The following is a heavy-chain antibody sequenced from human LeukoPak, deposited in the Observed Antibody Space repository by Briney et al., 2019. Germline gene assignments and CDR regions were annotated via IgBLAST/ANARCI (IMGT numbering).Heavy chain of an antibody. CDR2: ISWNTGTI. CDR1: GFTFNNYA. J-gene: IGHJ2*01. D-gene: IGHD4-11*01. CDR3: AKVHRDTVTAYWYFDL. V-gene: IGHV3-9*01. Sequence: GGSLRLSCAASGFTFNNYAMHWVRQAPGKGLEWVSHISWNTGTIAYADSVKGRFTISRDNSRNTLHLQMDNLRAEDTALYYCAKVHRDTVTAYWYFDLWGRGTLVTVSS.